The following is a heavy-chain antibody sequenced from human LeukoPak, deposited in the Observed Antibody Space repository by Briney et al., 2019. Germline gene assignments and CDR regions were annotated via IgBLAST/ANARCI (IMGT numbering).Heavy chain of an antibody. CDR2: IIGSGGAT. CDR1: GFTFSSYS. J-gene: IGHJ4*02. D-gene: IGHD3-10*01. Sequence: PGGSLRLSCAASGFTFSSYSMTWVRQAPGKDLEWVSVIIGSGGATYYADSVKGRFTISRDNSKNTLYLQMNSLRAEDTAVYYCARAAMVRGVDYFDSWGQGTLVTVSS. CDR3: ARAAMVRGVDYFDS. V-gene: IGHV3-23*01.